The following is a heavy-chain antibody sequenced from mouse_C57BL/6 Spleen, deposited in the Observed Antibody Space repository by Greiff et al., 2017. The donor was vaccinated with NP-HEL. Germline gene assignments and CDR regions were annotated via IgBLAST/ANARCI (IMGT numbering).Heavy chain of an antibody. J-gene: IGHJ4*01. CDR3: ARTLYYYGSRAMDY. Sequence: VQLQQPGAELVMPGASVKLSCKASGYTFTSYWMHWVKQRPGQGLEWIGEIDPSDSYTNYNQKFKGKSTLTVDKSSSTAYMQLSSLTSEDSAVYYGARTLYYYGSRAMDYWGQGTSVTVSS. CDR2: IDPSDSYT. V-gene: IGHV1-69*01. D-gene: IGHD1-1*01. CDR1: GYTFTSYW.